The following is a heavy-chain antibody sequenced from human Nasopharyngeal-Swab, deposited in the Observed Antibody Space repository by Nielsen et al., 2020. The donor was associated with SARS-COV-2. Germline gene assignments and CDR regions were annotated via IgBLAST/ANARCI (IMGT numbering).Heavy chain of an antibody. Sequence: GESLKISCAASGFTFSSYAMSWVRQAPGKGPEWVSAISDSGGSTYYADSVKGRFTISRDNSKNTLYLQMNSLRAEDTAVYYCAKEVAAAIGEYYFDYWGQGTLVTVSS. CDR3: AKEVAAAIGEYYFDY. J-gene: IGHJ4*02. D-gene: IGHD6-13*01. CDR2: ISDSGGST. CDR1: GFTFSSYA. V-gene: IGHV3-23*01.